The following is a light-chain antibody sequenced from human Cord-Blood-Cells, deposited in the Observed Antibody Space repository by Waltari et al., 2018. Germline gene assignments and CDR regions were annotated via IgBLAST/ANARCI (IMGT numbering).Light chain of an antibody. V-gene: IGLV2-14*03. Sequence: VGGYNYVSWYQQHPGKAPKLMIYDVSNRPSGVSNRFSGSKSGNTASLTISVLQAEDEADYYCSSYTSSSTPYVFGTGTKVTVL. CDR2: DVS. CDR3: SSYTSSSTPYV. J-gene: IGLJ1*01. CDR1: VGGYNY.